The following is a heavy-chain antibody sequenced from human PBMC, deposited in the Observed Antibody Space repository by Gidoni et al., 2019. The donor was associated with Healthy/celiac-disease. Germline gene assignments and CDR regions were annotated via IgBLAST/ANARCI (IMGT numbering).Heavy chain of an antibody. CDR2: ISSSSSYI. D-gene: IGHD2-2*02. V-gene: IGHV3-21*01. CDR3: ARDRCSSTSCYISDFDY. J-gene: IGHJ4*02. CDR1: GFTFSSYS. Sequence: CAASGFTFSSYSMNWVRQAPGKGLEWVSSISSSSSYIYYADSVKGRFTISRDNAKNSLYLQMNSLRAEDTAVYYCARDRCSSTSCYISDFDYWGQGTLVTVSS.